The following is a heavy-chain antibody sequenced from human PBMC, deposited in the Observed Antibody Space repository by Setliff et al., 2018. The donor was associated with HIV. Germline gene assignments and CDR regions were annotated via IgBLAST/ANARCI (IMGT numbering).Heavy chain of an antibody. CDR2: ISAGGGST. D-gene: IGHD1-26*01. CDR1: GFTFSTNA. J-gene: IGHJ6*03. V-gene: IGHV3-23*01. Sequence: GGSLRLSCAASGFTFSTNAMNWVRQAPGKGLEWVSGISAGGGSTYYADSVKGRFTISRDNSKNTLYMQMNNLRAEDTAVYYCARDGSHWYMDVWGKGTTVTVS. CDR3: ARDGSHWYMDV.